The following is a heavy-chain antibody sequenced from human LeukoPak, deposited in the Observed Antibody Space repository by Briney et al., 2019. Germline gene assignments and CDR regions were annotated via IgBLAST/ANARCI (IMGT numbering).Heavy chain of an antibody. J-gene: IGHJ4*02. CDR2: IYYSGTT. CDR3: ASLSLMV. D-gene: IGHD4/OR15-4a*01. V-gene: IGHV4-39*07. Sequence: SETLSLTCTVSGGSISSSTYYWAWVRQPPGKGLEWIASIYYSGTTYYNPSLKCRVTLSVDTSRNQFSLNLSSVTAADTAVYYCASLSLMVWGQGTLVTVSS. CDR1: GGSISSSTYY.